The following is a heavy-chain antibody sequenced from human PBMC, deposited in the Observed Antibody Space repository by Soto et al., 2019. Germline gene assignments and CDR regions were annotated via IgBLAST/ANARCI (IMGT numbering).Heavy chain of an antibody. CDR1: GDIVSSDSAA. CDR2: TYYRSKWDN. D-gene: IGHD5-18*01. CDR3: ARQGLWHNTKLVYYYYYGMDV. V-gene: IGHV6-1*01. Sequence: SQTLSLTCVISGDIVSSDSAAWNWIRPSPSGGLEWLGRTYYRSKWDNDHAVSVKSRITINPDTSKNQFSLQLNYVTPEDTPMYYCARQGLWHNTKLVYYYYYGMDVWGQGASVTVSS. J-gene: IGHJ6*02.